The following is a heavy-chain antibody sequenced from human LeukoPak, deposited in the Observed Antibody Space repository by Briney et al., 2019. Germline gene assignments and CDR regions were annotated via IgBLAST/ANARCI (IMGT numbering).Heavy chain of an antibody. Sequence: GGSLRLSCAASGFTFSNYAMNWVRQAPGKGLEWVATISFDGSNKYYSDVVTGRFTVSRDNSKNTFYLQLDSLRTEDTALYSCARDSCYRCGNDCYSVDYWGQGSLVTVSS. CDR3: ARDSCYRCGNDCYSVDY. CDR1: GFTFSNYA. D-gene: IGHD2-21*02. CDR2: ISFDGSNK. V-gene: IGHV3-30-3*01. J-gene: IGHJ4*02.